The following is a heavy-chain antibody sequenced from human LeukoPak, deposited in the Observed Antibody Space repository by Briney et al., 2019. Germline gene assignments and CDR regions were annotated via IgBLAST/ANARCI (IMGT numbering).Heavy chain of an antibody. D-gene: IGHD3-10*01. CDR3: AKAGGAGYYFDY. CDR1: GFTFTTYW. CDR2: IKYDGSTS. V-gene: IGHV3-74*01. J-gene: IGHJ4*02. Sequence: GSLRLSCEASGFTFTTYWIHWVRQGPGKGLVWVSRIKYDGSTSNYADSVKGRFTISRDNSKNTLYLQMNSLRAEDTAVYYCAKAGGAGYYFDYWGQGTLVTVSS.